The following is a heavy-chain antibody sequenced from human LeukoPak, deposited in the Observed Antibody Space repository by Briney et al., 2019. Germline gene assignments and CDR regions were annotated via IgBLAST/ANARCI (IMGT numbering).Heavy chain of an antibody. CDR3: ARELQRVGEWEPRRGYYYYGMDV. J-gene: IGHJ6*02. CDR2: INWNGGST. CDR1: GFTFDDYG. V-gene: IGHV3-20*01. Sequence: GGSLRLSCAASGFTFDDYGMSWVRQAPGKGLGWVSGINWNGGSTGYADSVKGRFTISRDNAKNSLYLQMNSLRAEDTALYHCARELQRVGEWEPRRGYYYYGMDVWGQGTTVTVSS. D-gene: IGHD1-26*01.